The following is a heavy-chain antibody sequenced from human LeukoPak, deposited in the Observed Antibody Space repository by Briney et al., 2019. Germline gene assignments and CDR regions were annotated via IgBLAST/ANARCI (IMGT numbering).Heavy chain of an antibody. V-gene: IGHV3-33*01. D-gene: IGHD3-22*01. CDR1: GFTFSSYG. CDR2: IWYDGSNK. Sequence: GRSLRLSCAASGFTFSSYGMHWVRQAPGKGLEWVAVIWYDGSNKYYADSVKGRFTISRDSSKNTLYLQMNSLRAEDTAVYYCARGGGYYEFDFWGQGTLVTVSS. CDR3: ARGGGYYEFDF. J-gene: IGHJ4*02.